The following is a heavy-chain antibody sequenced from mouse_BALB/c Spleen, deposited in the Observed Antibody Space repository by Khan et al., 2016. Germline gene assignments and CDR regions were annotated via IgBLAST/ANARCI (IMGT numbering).Heavy chain of an antibody. V-gene: IGHV1S136*01. CDR3: ARRGYTRKYFNY. CDR1: GYTFTSYV. Sequence: VQLQQSGPELVKPGASVKMSCKSSGYTFTSYVMHRVKQMPGQGLEWLGYIAPYNDGTKYNEKFKGKYTLTSDNSFRPATMELSSLTSADYAVYYWARRGYTRKYFNYWGKCTTLTVSS. D-gene: IGHD2-2*01. J-gene: IGHJ2*01. CDR2: IAPYNDGT.